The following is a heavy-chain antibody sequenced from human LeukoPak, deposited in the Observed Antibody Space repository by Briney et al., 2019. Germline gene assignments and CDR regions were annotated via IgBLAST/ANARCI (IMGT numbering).Heavy chain of an antibody. CDR1: GFTFSSYA. CDR3: ARARQDDSPRKKPQWYYYYGMDV. D-gene: IGHD6-19*01. J-gene: IGHJ6*02. Sequence: GGSLRLSCAASGFTFSSYAMHWVRQAPGKGLEWVAVISYDGSNKYYADSVKGRFTISRDNSKNTLYLQMNSLRAEDTAVYYCARARQDDSPRKKPQWYYYYGMDVWGQGTTVTVSS. CDR2: ISYDGSNK. V-gene: IGHV3-30-3*01.